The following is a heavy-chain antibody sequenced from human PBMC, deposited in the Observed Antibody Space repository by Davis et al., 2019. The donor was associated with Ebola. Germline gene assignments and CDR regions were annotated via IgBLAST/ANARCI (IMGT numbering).Heavy chain of an antibody. J-gene: IGHJ4*02. V-gene: IGHV5-51*01. CDR2: VYPGDSDT. D-gene: IGHD2-21*02. CDR1: GYSFTTYW. CDR3: AKLGRSSDYYGRHFDW. Sequence: GEFLKISCKVSGYSFTTYWIGWVRRMPGKGLEWMGTVYPGDSDTRYSPSFQGHVTISAEKSSNTAYLQWSSLKASDTATYYCAKLGRSSDYYGRHFDWWGQGTRVTVSS.